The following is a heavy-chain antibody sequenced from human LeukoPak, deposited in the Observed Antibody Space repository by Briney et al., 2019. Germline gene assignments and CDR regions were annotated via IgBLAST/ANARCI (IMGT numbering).Heavy chain of an antibody. CDR3: ARVSREVGATSYWFDP. V-gene: IGHV4-59*01. Sequence: PSETLSLTCTVSGVSISSYYWSWIRQPPGKGLEWIGYIYYSGSTNYNPSLKSRVTISVDTSKNQFSLKLSSVTAADTAVYYCARVSREVGATSYWFDPWGQGTLVTVSS. J-gene: IGHJ5*02. CDR2: IYYSGST. D-gene: IGHD1-26*01. CDR1: GVSISSYY.